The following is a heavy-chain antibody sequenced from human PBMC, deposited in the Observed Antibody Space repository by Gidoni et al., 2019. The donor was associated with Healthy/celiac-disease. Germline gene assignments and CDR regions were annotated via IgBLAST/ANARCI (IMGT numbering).Heavy chain of an antibody. J-gene: IGHJ6*02. CDR2: INPSGGST. CDR1: GYTLTSYY. CDR3: ARGPRPVAGSPYYYYYGMDV. V-gene: IGHV1-46*01. Sequence: QVQLVQSGAEVKKPGASVKVSCKASGYTLTSYYMHWVRQAPGHGLEWMGIINPSGGSTSYAQKVQGRVTMTRDTSTSTVYMELSSLRSEDTAVYYCARGPRPVAGSPYYYYYGMDVWGQGTTVTVSS. D-gene: IGHD6-19*01.